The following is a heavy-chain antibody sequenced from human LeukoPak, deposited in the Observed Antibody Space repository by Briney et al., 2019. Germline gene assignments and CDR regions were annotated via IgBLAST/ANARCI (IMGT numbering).Heavy chain of an antibody. CDR2: ISYDGSNK. CDR3: ANAMDYYDSSPIDY. CDR1: GFTFSSYG. V-gene: IGHV3-30*18. D-gene: IGHD3-22*01. Sequence: GGSLRLSCAASGFTFSSYGMHWVRQAPGKGLEWVAVISYDGSNKYYADSVKGRFTISRDNSKNTLYLQMNSLRAEDTAVYYCANAMDYYDSSPIDYWGQGTLVIVSS. J-gene: IGHJ4*02.